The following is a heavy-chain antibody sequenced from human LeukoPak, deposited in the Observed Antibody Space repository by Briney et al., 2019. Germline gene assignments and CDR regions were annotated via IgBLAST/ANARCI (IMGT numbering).Heavy chain of an antibody. D-gene: IGHD3-10*01. V-gene: IGHV3-23*01. CDR2: ISGSGGNT. CDR3: AKGNYYGSRSYGYFDY. J-gene: IGHJ4*02. CDR1: GLTFSTYA. Sequence: GGSLRLSCAASGLTFSTYAMSWVRQAPGKGLEWVSAISGSGGNTFFADSVKGRFTIFRDNSKNTVYLQMNSLRAEDTAVYYCAKGNYYGSRSYGYFDYWGQGTLVTVSS.